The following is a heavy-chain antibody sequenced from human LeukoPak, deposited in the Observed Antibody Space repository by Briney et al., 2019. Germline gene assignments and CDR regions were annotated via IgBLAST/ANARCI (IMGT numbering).Heavy chain of an antibody. CDR1: GFTFSSYS. V-gene: IGHV3-21*01. Sequence: GGSLRLSCAASGFTFSSYSMNWVRQAPGKGLEWVSSISGSSSYIYYADSVKGRFTISRDNAKNSLYLQMNSLRAEDTAVYYCAREGDGYNSPFDYWGQGTLVTVSS. D-gene: IGHD5-24*01. CDR2: ISGSSSYI. CDR3: AREGDGYNSPFDY. J-gene: IGHJ4*02.